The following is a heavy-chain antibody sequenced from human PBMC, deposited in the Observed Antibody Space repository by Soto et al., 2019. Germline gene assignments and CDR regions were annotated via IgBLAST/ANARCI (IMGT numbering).Heavy chain of an antibody. J-gene: IGHJ6*02. CDR2: IVVGSGNT. V-gene: IGHV1-58*01. Sequence: SVKVSCKASGFTFTSSAVQWVRQARGQRLEWIGWIVVGSGNTNYAQKFQERVTITRDMSTSTAYMELSSLRSEDTAVYYCAAPFYSSSPPNYYSGMDVWGQGTTVTSP. CDR1: GFTFTSSA. D-gene: IGHD6-6*01. CDR3: AAPFYSSSPPNYYSGMDV.